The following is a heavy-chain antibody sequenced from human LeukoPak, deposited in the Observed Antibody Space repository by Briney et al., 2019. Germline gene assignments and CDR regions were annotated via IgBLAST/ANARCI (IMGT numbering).Heavy chain of an antibody. Sequence: SETLSLTXAVYGGSFSGYYWSWIRQPPGKGLEWIGEINHSGSTNYNPSLKSRVTISVDTSKNQFSLKLSSVTAADTAVYYCAKDPGDGSGSYYRGHSHYPPIDWGQGTLVTVSS. CDR1: GGSFSGYY. V-gene: IGHV4-34*01. CDR2: INHSGST. J-gene: IGHJ4*02. CDR3: AKDPGDGSGSYYRGHSHYPPID. D-gene: IGHD3-10*01.